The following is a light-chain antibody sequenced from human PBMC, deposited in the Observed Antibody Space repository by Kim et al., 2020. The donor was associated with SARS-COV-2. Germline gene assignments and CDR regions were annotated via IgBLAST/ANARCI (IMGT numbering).Light chain of an antibody. CDR3: SSYSTGTNVI. J-gene: IGLJ2*01. V-gene: IGLV2-14*01. CDR2: DVS. CDR1: KNDIGYFNF. Sequence: QSALTQPASVSGSPGQSITISCSGTKNDIGYFNFVSWYRQYPGKAPELMIYDVSKRPSGASSRFSGSKSANTASLTISGLQADDEAAYYCSSYSTGTNVIFGGGTQLTVL.